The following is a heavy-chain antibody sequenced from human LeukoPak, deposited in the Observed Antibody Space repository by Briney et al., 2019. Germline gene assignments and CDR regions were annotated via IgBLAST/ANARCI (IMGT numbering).Heavy chain of an antibody. CDR2: ISSSGDKT. CDR1: GFTFTKYA. D-gene: IGHD1-26*01. Sequence: EGALRLSCGASGFTFTKYAMSWVRQGPGKGLEWVSAISSSGDKTHYVDSVKGRFTISRDNSRNTVYLQMNSLRVEDAALYYCAKGLEPATDVKQTFDFWGQGALVTVSS. CDR3: AKGLEPATDVKQTFDF. J-gene: IGHJ4*02. V-gene: IGHV3-23*01.